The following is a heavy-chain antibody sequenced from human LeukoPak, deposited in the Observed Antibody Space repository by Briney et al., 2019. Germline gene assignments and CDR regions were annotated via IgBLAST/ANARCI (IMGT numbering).Heavy chain of an antibody. D-gene: IGHD1-26*01. CDR2: ISGSGGST. J-gene: IGHJ4*02. Sequence: GRSLRLSCAASGFTFSSYAMSWVRQAPGKGLEWVSAISGSGGSTYYADSVKGRFTISRDNSKNTLYLQMNSLRAGDTAVYYCAKESNRYSGSYYFDYWGQGTLVTVSS. CDR3: AKESNRYSGSYYFDY. CDR1: GFTFSSYA. V-gene: IGHV3-23*01.